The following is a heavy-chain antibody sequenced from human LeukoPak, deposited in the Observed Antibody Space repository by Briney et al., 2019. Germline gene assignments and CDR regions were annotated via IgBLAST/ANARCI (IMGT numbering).Heavy chain of an antibody. CDR2: ISGSGGST. CDR1: GFTFSSYA. Sequence: GGSLRLSGAASGFTFSSYAMSWVRQAPGKGLEWVSAISGSGGSTYYADSVKGRFTISRDNSKNTLYLQMNSLRAEDTAVYYCAKEGGRLRYFDWLLDSISYYFDYWGQGTLVTVSS. D-gene: IGHD3-9*01. CDR3: AKEGGRLRYFDWLLDSISYYFDY. V-gene: IGHV3-23*01. J-gene: IGHJ4*02.